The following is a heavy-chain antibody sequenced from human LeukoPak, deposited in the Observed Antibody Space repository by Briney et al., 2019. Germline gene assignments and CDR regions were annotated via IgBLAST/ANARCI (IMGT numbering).Heavy chain of an antibody. CDR2: IIPIFGTA. V-gene: IGHV1-69*13. J-gene: IGHJ5*02. CDR3: ARGGIVGAVQGFDP. CDR1: GGTFSSYA. Sequence: GASVKVSCKASGGTFSSYAISWVRQAPGQGLEWMRGIIPIFGTANYAQKFQGRVTITADESTSTAYMELSSLRSEDTAVYYCARGGIVGAVQGFDPWGQGTLVTVSS. D-gene: IGHD1-26*01.